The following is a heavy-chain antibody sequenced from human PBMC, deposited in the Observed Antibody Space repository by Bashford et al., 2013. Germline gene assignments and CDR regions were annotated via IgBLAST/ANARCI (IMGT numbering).Heavy chain of an antibody. CDR1: IHLPPMA. Sequence: TLGVLRLSVQLWIHLPPMACTGSARLRHGSAWVSVIYSGGSTYYADSVKGRFTISRDNSKNTLYLQMNSLRVEDTAVYYCAKVVFSESSAYYDYGMDVWGQGTTVTVSS. J-gene: IGHJ6*02. CDR2: IYSGGST. D-gene: IGHD3-22*01. V-gene: IGHV3-NL1*01. CDR3: AKVVFSESSAYYDYGMDV.